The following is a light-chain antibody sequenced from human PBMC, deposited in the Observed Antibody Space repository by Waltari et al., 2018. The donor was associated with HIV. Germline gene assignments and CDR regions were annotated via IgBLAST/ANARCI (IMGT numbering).Light chain of an antibody. CDR2: DVT. J-gene: IGLJ2*01. V-gene: IGLV2-11*01. CDR3: CSYAGTYTLVV. CDR1: SSDVGAYNY. Sequence: QSALTQPRSLSGSPGQSVTIPCTGTSSDVGAYNYVSRYQQHPGKAPKLMIYDVTKRPSGVPDRFSGSKSGNTASLTISGLQADDEAEYYCCSYAGTYTLVVFGGGTKLTVL.